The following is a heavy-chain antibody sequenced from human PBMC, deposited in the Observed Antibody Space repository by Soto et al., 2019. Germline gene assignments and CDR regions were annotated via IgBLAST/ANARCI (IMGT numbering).Heavy chain of an antibody. CDR1: GYSFTGYY. D-gene: IGHD2-8*02. J-gene: IGHJ4*02. CDR3: ARGDYGTGGYPFPYFDY. CDR2: INPDSGAT. Sequence: HEPLVQSGAEVKRPGASLKVSYKASGYSFTGYYIHWVRQAPGQGLEWMGWINPDSGATNYAQNFQGRVTLTSDTSISTASMDLTSLTSDDTAVYYCARGDYGTGGYPFPYFDYWGQGTLVIVSS. V-gene: IGHV1-2*02.